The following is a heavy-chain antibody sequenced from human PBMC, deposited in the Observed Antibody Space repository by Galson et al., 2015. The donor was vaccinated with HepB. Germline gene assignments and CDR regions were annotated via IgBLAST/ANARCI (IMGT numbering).Heavy chain of an antibody. J-gene: IGHJ3*02. Sequence: SVKVSCKVSGYTLTELPMHWVRQAPGKGLEWMGGFDPEDGETIYAQRFQGRVTMNEDTSTDTAYMELSSLRSEDTAVYYCATDLPYSGSYLVAFDIWGQGTMVTVSS. CDR2: FDPEDGET. CDR3: ATDLPYSGSYLVAFDI. V-gene: IGHV1-24*01. D-gene: IGHD1-26*01. CDR1: GYTLTELP.